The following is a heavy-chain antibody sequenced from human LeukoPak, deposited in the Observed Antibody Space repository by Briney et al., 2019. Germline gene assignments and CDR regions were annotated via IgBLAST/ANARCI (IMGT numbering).Heavy chain of an antibody. J-gene: IGHJ4*02. V-gene: IGHV3-74*01. CDR1: GFTFSSYW. D-gene: IGHD6-19*01. CDR2: INSDGSST. CDR3: AKANQREGLVHFDY. Sequence: GGSLRLSCAASGFTFSSYWMHWVRQAPGKGLVWVSRINSDGSSTSYADSVKGRFTISRDNAKNTLYLQMNSLRAEDTAVYYCAKANQREGLVHFDYWGQGTLVTVSS.